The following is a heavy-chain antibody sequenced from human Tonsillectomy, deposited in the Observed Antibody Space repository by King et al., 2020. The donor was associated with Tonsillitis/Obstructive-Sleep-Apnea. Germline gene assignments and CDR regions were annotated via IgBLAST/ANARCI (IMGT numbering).Heavy chain of an antibody. V-gene: IGHV4-59*01. CDR1: GGSISSYY. CDR2: IYYRGST. Sequence: QLQESGPGLVKPSETLSLTFTVSGGSISSYYWSCIRQPPGKGLEWIGYIYYRGSTNYNPSLKSRVTISVDTSKNQFSLKLSSVTAADTAVYYCARVMPDWYFDLWGRGTLVTVS. J-gene: IGHJ2*01. D-gene: IGHD2-2*01. CDR3: ARVMPDWYFDL.